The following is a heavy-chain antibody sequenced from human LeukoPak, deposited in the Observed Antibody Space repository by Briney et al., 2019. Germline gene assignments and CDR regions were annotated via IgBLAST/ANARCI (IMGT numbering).Heavy chain of an antibody. D-gene: IGHD5/OR15-5a*01. CDR2: ISSGGST. CDR1: GFIFSTYT. J-gene: IGHJ4*02. Sequence: GGSLRLSCAASGFIFSTYTMNWVRQAPGKGLEWVSSISSGGSTYYADSVKGRFTISRDNSKNTLYLQVNSLRAEDTAVYYCAKAAVYHDSCPDSWGQGTLVTVSS. V-gene: IGHV3-23*01. CDR3: AKAAVYHDSCPDS.